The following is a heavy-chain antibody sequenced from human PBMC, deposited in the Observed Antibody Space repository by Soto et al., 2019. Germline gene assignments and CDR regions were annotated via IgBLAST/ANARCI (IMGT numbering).Heavy chain of an antibody. V-gene: IGHV5-51*01. J-gene: IGHJ6*02. Sequence: PGESLKISCKGSGYSFTSYWIGWVRQMPVKGLEWMGIIYPGDSDTRYSPSFQGQVTISADKSISTAYLQWSSLKASDTAMYYCATVLPPHNTFGVVKKTDYYYYGMDVWGQGTTVTVSS. D-gene: IGHD3-3*01. CDR2: IYPGDSDT. CDR1: GYSFTSYW. CDR3: ATVLPPHNTFGVVKKTDYYYYGMDV.